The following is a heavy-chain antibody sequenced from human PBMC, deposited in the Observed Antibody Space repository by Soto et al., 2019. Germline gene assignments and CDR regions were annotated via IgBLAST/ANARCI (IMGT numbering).Heavy chain of an antibody. D-gene: IGHD5-18*01. Sequence: PGGSLRLSCAASGFTFSSYAMHWVRQAPGKGLEWVAVISYDGSNKYYADSVKGRFTISGDNSKNTLYLQMNSLRAEDTAVYYCARDPGTAMAPAGMDVCGQRITVTGSS. CDR1: GFTFSSYA. CDR2: ISYDGSNK. J-gene: IGHJ6*02. V-gene: IGHV3-30-3*01. CDR3: ARDPGTAMAPAGMDV.